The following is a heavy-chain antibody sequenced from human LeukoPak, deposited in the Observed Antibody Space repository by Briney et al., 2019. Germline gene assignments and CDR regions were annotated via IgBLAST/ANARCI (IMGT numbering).Heavy chain of an antibody. D-gene: IGHD6-13*01. Sequence: GESLKISCKGSGYSFPIYWIGWVRQMPGQGLEWMGIIYPDDSNTIYGPSFQGQVTISADKPINTAYLEWSSLKASDTAIYYCARQGAAGKYYYYYMDVWGKGTTVTVSS. J-gene: IGHJ6*03. CDR3: ARQGAAGKYYYYYMDV. CDR1: GYSFPIYW. CDR2: IYPDDSNT. V-gene: IGHV5-51*01.